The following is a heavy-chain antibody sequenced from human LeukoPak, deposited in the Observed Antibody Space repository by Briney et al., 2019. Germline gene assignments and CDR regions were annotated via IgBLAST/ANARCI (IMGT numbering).Heavy chain of an antibody. CDR3: ASISESYYGNAFDI. CDR1: GGSISSSSYY. J-gene: IGHJ3*02. D-gene: IGHD1-26*01. CDR2: IYYSGST. Sequence: SETLSLTCTVSGGSISSSSYYWGWIRQPPGRGLEWIGSIYYSGSTYYNPSLKSRVTISVDTSKNQFSLKLSSVTAADTAVYYCASISESYYGNAFDIWGQGTMVTVSS. V-gene: IGHV4-39*01.